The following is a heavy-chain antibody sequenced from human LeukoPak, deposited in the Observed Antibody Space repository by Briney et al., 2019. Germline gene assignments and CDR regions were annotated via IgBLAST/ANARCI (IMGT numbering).Heavy chain of an antibody. J-gene: IGHJ6*02. V-gene: IGHV4-34*01. CDR3: ARGVRYCSGGSCYSRPSYGMDV. Sequence: SETLSLTCAVYGGAFSGYYWSWIRQPSGKGLDCIGEINHSGSTNYNPSLKSRVTISVATSKDQFSLKLTSVTAADTAVYYCARGVRYCSGGSCYSRPSYGMDVWGQGTTVTVSS. CDR2: INHSGST. CDR1: GGAFSGYY. D-gene: IGHD2-15*01.